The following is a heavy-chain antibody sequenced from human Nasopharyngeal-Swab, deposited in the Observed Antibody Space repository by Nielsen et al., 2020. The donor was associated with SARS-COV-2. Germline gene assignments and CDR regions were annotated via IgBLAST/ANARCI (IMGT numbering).Heavy chain of an antibody. CDR3: ARGMGRYYYGMDV. D-gene: IGHD2-15*01. CDR2: ISSSSSYI. V-gene: IGHV3-21*01. J-gene: IGHJ6*02. CDR1: GFTFSSYS. Sequence: GGSLRLSCAASGFTFSSYSMNWVRQAPGKGLEWVSSISSSSSYIYYADSVKGRFTISRDNAKNSLYLQMNSLRAEDTAVYYCARGMGRYYYGMDVWGQGTTVTVSS.